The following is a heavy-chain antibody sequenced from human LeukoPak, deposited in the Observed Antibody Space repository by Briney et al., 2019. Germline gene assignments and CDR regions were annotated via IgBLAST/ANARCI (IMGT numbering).Heavy chain of an antibody. V-gene: IGHV1-8*03. CDR2: MNPNSGNT. Sequence: ASVKVSCKASGYTFTSYDINWVRQATGQGLEWMGWMNPNSGNTGYAQKFQGRVTITRNTSISTAYMELSSLRSEDTAVYYCARGLFSVHDYSNGERPFDPWGQGTLVTVSS. CDR3: ARGLFSVHDYSNGERPFDP. CDR1: GYTFTSYD. D-gene: IGHD4-11*01. J-gene: IGHJ5*02.